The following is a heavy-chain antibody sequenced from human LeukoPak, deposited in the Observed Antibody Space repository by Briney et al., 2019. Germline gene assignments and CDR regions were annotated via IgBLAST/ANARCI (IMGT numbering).Heavy chain of an antibody. CDR2: ISKDGSDK. D-gene: IGHD1-7*01. V-gene: IGHV3-30-3*01. CDR3: ARDYWWNYDY. Sequence: GGSLRLSCAASGFTFSDYAMHWVRQAPSKGLEWVAVISKDGSDKYYPGYVRGRFTISRDNSKNTIYLQMDSLRAEDTAIYYCARDYWWNYDYWGQGTLVTVSS. J-gene: IGHJ4*02. CDR1: GFTFSDYA.